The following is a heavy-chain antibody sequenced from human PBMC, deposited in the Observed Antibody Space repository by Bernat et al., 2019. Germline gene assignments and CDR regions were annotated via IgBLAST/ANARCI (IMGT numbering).Heavy chain of an antibody. V-gene: IGHV4-61*01. D-gene: IGHD2-2*01. CDR3: ASMKIGYCGSTSCSIDY. CDR1: GGSVSSGSYY. J-gene: IGHJ4*02. Sequence: HVQLQESGPGLVKPSETLSLTCTVSGGSVSSGSYYWSWIRQPPGKGLEWIGYIYYSGNTNHNPSLKSRVTISTDTSKNQFSLRLSSVTAADTAVYYCASMKIGYCGSTSCSIDYWGQGTLVTVSS. CDR2: IYYSGNT.